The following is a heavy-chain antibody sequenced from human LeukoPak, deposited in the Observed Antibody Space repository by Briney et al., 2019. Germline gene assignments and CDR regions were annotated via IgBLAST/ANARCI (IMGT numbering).Heavy chain of an antibody. V-gene: IGHV4-59*01. Sequence: SETLSLTCTVSGGSISSYYWSWVRQPPGKGLEWIGYIHYSGSTNYNPSLKSRVTISVDTSKNQFSLKLSSVTAADTAVYYCARLDYDSSGYYGYFQHWGQGTLVTVSS. D-gene: IGHD3-22*01. CDR2: IHYSGST. J-gene: IGHJ1*01. CDR3: ARLDYDSSGYYGYFQH. CDR1: GGSISSYY.